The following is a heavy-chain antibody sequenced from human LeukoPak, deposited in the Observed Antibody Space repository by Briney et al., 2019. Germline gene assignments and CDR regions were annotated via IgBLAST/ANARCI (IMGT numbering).Heavy chain of an antibody. D-gene: IGHD2-2*01. CDR1: GYGFPSYY. V-gene: IGHV5-51*01. CDR3: ARRYCSSTSCNPYFFDY. J-gene: IGHJ4*02. Sequence: GESLKISCSGSGYGFPSYYIGWVRQTPGKGLEWMGIISPGDSDARYSPSFQGQVTISADKSISTAYLRWSSLKASDTAMYYCARRYCSSTSCNPYFFDYWGQGTLVTVSS. CDR2: ISPGDSDA.